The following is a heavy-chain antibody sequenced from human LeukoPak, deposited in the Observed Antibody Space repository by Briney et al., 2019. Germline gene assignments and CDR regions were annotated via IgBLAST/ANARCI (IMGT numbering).Heavy chain of an antibody. J-gene: IGHJ4*02. CDR1: GGSISSGDYY. V-gene: IGHV4-30-4*01. Sequence: SEALSLTCTVSGGSISSGDYYWSWLRQPPGKGLEWIGYIYYSGSTYYNPSLRSRVTISVDTSKNQFSLKLSSVTAADTAVYYCARFSIVVVTAIPGNYFDYWGQGTLVTVSS. CDR3: ARFSIVVVTAIPGNYFDY. D-gene: IGHD2-21*02. CDR2: IYYSGST.